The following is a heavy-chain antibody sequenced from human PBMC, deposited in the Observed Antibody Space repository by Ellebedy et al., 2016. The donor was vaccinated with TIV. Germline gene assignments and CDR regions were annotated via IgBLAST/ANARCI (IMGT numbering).Heavy chain of an antibody. CDR2: IRSKILGGTP. CDR3: ARGDTAVGTKYWFDY. Sequence: GGSLRLSCTASGFRFGDYALSWFRQAPGKGLEWICFIRSKILGGTPPYAASVADRFSVSRDDSKTIAYLQLNSLKTEDTGVYYCARGDTAVGTKYWFDYWGQGTLVTVSS. D-gene: IGHD4-23*01. CDR1: GFRFGDYA. V-gene: IGHV3-49*03. J-gene: IGHJ4*02.